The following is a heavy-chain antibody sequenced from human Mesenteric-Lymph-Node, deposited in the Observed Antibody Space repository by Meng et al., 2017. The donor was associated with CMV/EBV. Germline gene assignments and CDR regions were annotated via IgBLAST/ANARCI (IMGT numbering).Heavy chain of an antibody. J-gene: IGHJ6*02. D-gene: IGHD3-10*01. Sequence: GESLKISCAASGFTFSSSWMHWVCQAPEKGLEWVADIKCDGSEKYYVDSVKGRLTISRDNAKNSLYLQVNSLRAEDMTVYYCVRGKGAMVRGVGPYYYYGMDVWGQGTTVTVSS. CDR1: GFTFSSSW. CDR2: IKCDGSEK. V-gene: IGHV3-52*01. CDR3: VRGKGAMVRGVGPYYYYGMDV.